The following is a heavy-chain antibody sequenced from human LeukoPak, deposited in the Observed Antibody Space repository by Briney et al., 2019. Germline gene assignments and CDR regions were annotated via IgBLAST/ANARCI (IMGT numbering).Heavy chain of an antibody. CDR2: IYYSGST. V-gene: IGHV4-31*03. J-gene: IGHJ4*02. Sequence: PSETLSLTCTVSGGSISSGGYYWSWIRQHPGKGLEWIGYIYYSGSTYYNPSLKSRVTISVDTSKNQFSLKLSSVTAADTAVYYCARTRPNYDLIYYFDYWGQGTLVTVSS. CDR1: GGSISSGGYY. CDR3: ARTRPNYDLIYYFDY. D-gene: IGHD3-3*01.